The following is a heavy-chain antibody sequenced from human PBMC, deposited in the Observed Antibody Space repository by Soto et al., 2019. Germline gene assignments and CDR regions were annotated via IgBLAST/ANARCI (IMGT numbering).Heavy chain of an antibody. CDR1: GDSISSTNW. J-gene: IGHJ6*02. V-gene: IGHV4-28*03. Sequence: PSETLSLTCGVSGDSISSTNWWAWVRQPPGKGLEWIGYIYYSGSTYYNPSLKSRVTISVDTSKNQFSLKLSSVTAADTAVYYCARERWVTLDYYYGMDVWVQGTTVTVSS. CDR3: ARERWVTLDYYYGMDV. D-gene: IGHD2-21*02. CDR2: IYYSGST.